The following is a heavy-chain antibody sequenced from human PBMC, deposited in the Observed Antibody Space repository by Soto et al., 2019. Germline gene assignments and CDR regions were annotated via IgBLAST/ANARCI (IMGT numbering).Heavy chain of an antibody. CDR3: ARAVTTEGGAFDI. CDR1: GGSISSYY. J-gene: IGHJ3*02. D-gene: IGHD1-1*01. CDR2: IYYSGST. Sequence: PSETLSLTCTVSGGSISSYYWSWIRQPPGKGLEWIGYIYYSGSTNYNPSLKSRVTISVDTSKNQFSLKLSSVTAADTAVYYCARAVTTEGGAFDIWGQGTMVTVS. V-gene: IGHV4-59*01.